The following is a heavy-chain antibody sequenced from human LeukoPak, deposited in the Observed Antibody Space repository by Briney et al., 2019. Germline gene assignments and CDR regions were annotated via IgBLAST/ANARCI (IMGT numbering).Heavy chain of an antibody. CDR3: AREDCSSTSCLFDY. D-gene: IGHD2-2*01. CDR2: INHSGST. Sequence: SETLSLTCAVYGGSFSGYYWSWIRQPPGKGLEWIGEINHSGSTNYNPSLKSRVTISVDTSKNQFSLKLSSVTAADTAVYYCAREDCSSTSCLFDYWGQGALVTVSS. V-gene: IGHV4-34*01. J-gene: IGHJ4*02. CDR1: GGSFSGYY.